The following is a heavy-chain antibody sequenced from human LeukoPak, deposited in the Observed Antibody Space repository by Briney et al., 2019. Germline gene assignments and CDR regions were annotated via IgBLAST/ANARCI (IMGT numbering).Heavy chain of an antibody. CDR1: GFTFSSFW. V-gene: IGHV3-7*01. CDR2: IKQDGREK. D-gene: IGHD3-22*01. Sequence: GGSLRLSCAASGFTFSSFWVSWVRQAPGKGLEWVANIKQDGREKYYVDSVKGRFTISRDNAKNSLFLQMNSLRAEDTAVYYCAREDRNYYDSSGYSDYWGQGTLVTVSS. J-gene: IGHJ4*02. CDR3: AREDRNYYDSSGYSDY.